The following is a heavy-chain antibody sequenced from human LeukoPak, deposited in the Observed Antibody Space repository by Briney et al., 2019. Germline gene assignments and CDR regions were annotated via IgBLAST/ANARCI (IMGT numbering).Heavy chain of an antibody. CDR1: GFTFSSYS. CDR2: STSSSIYI. J-gene: IGHJ4*02. CDR3: AREHYYDSSGYPYYFDY. Sequence: GSLRLSCAASGFTFSSYSMNWVRQAPGKGLEWVSSSTSSSIYIYYADSLKGRFTISRDNAKNSLYLQMNSLRAEDTAVYYCAREHYYDSSGYPYYFDYWGQGTLVTVSS. V-gene: IGHV3-21*01. D-gene: IGHD3-22*01.